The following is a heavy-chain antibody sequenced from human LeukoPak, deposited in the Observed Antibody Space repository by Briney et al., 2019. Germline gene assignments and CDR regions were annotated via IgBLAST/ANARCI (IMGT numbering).Heavy chain of an antibody. J-gene: IGHJ4*02. CDR1: TGSVSNSNYY. D-gene: IGHD4-17*01. CDR3: AAIPTTVTVMDY. CDR2: SYYSGST. V-gene: IGHV4-61*01. Sequence: SETLSLTCTVYTGSVSNSNYYWSWIRQPPGEGLEWIGFSYYSGSTNYNPSLKSRVTISVDTSKNQFSLRLSSVTAADTAVYYCAAIPTTVTVMDYWGRGTLVTVSS.